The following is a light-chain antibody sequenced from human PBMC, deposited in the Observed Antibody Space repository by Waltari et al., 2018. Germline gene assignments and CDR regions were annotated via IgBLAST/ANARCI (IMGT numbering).Light chain of an antibody. CDR2: SSN. CDR1: NSNIGSNT. V-gene: IGLV1-44*01. J-gene: IGLJ3*02. Sequence: QSVLTQPPSASGTPGQRVTISCSGRNSNIGSNTVNWYQQLPGTAPKLLIDSSNRRPSGVPDRFSASTAGTSASLAISGLQSEDEADYYCAVWDDSLNGRVFGGGTKLTVL. CDR3: AVWDDSLNGRV.